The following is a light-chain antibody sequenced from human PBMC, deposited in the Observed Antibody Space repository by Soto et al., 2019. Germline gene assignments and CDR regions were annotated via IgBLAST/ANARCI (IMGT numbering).Light chain of an antibody. CDR1: QSVSNNY. CDR3: QQRSNWHRT. J-gene: IGKJ1*01. Sequence: EIVLTQSPGTLSMFPGERATRSCRASQSVSNNYLAWYQQKPGQAPRLLIYGAYSRATGIKDRFSGSGSGTDFTPTISSLEPEEFAAYYCQQRSNWHRTFGKGNKVAIK. V-gene: IGKV3D-20*02. CDR2: GAY.